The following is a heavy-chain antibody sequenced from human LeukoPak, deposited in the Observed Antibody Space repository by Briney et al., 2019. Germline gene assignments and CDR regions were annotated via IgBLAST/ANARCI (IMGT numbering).Heavy chain of an antibody. V-gene: IGHV3-23*01. Sequence: GGSLTLSCAASGFIFSTNAMRWVRQAPGKGLEWVSTISGFGESTYYADSVKGRFTISRDNSKNTLSLQMNSLRAEDTAIYYCAKGGHYSPFDPWGQGTLVTVSS. D-gene: IGHD3-22*01. CDR2: ISGFGEST. CDR1: GFIFSTNA. J-gene: IGHJ5*02. CDR3: AKGGHYSPFDP.